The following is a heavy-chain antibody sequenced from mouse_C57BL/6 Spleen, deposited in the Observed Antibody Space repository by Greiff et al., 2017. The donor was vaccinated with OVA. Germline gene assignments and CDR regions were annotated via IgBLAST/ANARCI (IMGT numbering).Heavy chain of an antibody. Sequence: QVQLQQSGAELVRPGASVTLSCKASGYTFTDYEMHWVKQTPVHGLEWIGAIDPETGGTAYNQKFKGKAILTADKSSSTAYMELRSLTSEDSAVYYCTIITTGVATPFAYWGQGTLVTVSA. CDR3: TIITTGVATPFAY. CDR2: IDPETGGT. D-gene: IGHD1-1*01. J-gene: IGHJ3*01. CDR1: GYTFTDYE. V-gene: IGHV1-15*01.